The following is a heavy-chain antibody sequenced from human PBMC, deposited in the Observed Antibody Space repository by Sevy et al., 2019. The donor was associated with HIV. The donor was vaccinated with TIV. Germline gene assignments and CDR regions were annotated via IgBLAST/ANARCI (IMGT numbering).Heavy chain of an antibody. Sequence: GGSLRLSCAASGFTFDNYAMNWVRQAPGKGLEWVSGISGSGESTYYGDSVKGRFIISRDSSKNTVYLQMNSLRAEDTAIYYCAQDQEVTGWYSEFFHHWGQGTLVTVSS. CDR2: ISGSGEST. D-gene: IGHD6-19*01. CDR3: AQDQEVTGWYSEFFHH. CDR1: GFTFDNYA. V-gene: IGHV3-23*01. J-gene: IGHJ1*01.